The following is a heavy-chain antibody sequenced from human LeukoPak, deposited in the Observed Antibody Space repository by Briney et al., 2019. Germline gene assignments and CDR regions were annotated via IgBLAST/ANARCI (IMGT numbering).Heavy chain of an antibody. Sequence: VASVKVSCKASGYTFIDYYMHWVRQAPGQGLEWIGWISPNSGGTKYVQKFQGRVTMTRDTSITTVYMELSGLSVDDTAVYYCARGGGRYSVDYWGQGTLVIVSS. V-gene: IGHV1-2*02. CDR1: GYTFIDYY. CDR2: ISPNSGGT. D-gene: IGHD1-26*01. J-gene: IGHJ4*02. CDR3: ARGGGRYSVDY.